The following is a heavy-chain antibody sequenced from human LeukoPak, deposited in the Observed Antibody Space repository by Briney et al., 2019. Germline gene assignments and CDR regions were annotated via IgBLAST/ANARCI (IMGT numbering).Heavy chain of an antibody. D-gene: IGHD6-19*01. CDR1: GGSFSGYY. CDR3: ARGEAVAGVIDY. V-gene: IGHV4-34*01. J-gene: IGHJ4*02. CDR2: INHSGST. Sequence: SETLSLTCAVYGGSFSGYYWSWIRQPPGKGLEWIGEINHSGSTNYNPSLKSRVTISVDTSKNQFSLKLSSVTAADTAVYYCARGEAVAGVIDYWGQGTLVTVSS.